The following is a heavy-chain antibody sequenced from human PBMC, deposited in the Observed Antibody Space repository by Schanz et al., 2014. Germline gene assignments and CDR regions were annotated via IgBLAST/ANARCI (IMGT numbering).Heavy chain of an antibody. CDR1: GFNFITFA. CDR3: ARAPPLVRGIAGWFGP. V-gene: IGHV3-23*04. J-gene: IGHJ5*02. D-gene: IGHD3-10*01. CDR2: IGGDASRT. Sequence: EVHLVESGGGLVQPGGSLRLSCAASGFNFITFAMSWVRQAPGKGPEWVSAIGGDASRTYYADSVKGRFTISRDNSKSPLYLQMTSLRADDPAVYYCARAPPLVRGIAGWFGPWGQGSLVTVSS.